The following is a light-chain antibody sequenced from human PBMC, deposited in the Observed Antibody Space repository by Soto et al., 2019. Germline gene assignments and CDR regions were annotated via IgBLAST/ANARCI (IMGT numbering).Light chain of an antibody. J-gene: IGKJ5*01. V-gene: IGKV3-11*01. Sequence: EIVLTQSPSTLSLSPGERATLSCRASRSVSTFLAWYQHKPGQPPRLLIYDASNRTTGIPARFSGSGSGTDFTLTISSLEPEDVAVYYCQQRGDWPPITFGQGTRLEIK. CDR1: RSVSTF. CDR3: QQRGDWPPIT. CDR2: DAS.